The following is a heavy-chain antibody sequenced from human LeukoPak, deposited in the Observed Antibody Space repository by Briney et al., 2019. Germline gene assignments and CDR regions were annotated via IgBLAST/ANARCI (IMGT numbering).Heavy chain of an antibody. V-gene: IGHV4-4*07. CDR2: IYTSGST. CDR3: AREGRRYYDILTGYYAAGYFDY. J-gene: IGHJ4*02. Sequence: SETLSLTCTVSGGSISSYYWSWTRQPAGKGLEWIGRIYTSGSTNYNPSLKSRVTMSVDTSKNQFSLKLSSVTAADTAVYYCAREGRRYYDILTGYYAAGYFDYWGQGTLVTVSS. D-gene: IGHD3-9*01. CDR1: GGSISSYY.